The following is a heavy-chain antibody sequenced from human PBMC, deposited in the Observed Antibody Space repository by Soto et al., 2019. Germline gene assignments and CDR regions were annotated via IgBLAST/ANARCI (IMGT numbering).Heavy chain of an antibody. V-gene: IGHV3-43*01. Sequence: XGCLRVTCVDSGFKCSDFPMHWVRQAPGEGPDWISFITYNGGSTYYADSVKGRFTISRDNKKNCLSLQMNSLTTEDPAVYYCAKDGDYWGRYCASTTCYHFEKWRQGTQVTV. J-gene: IGHJ4*02. D-gene: IGHD2-2*01. CDR2: ITYNGGST. CDR1: GFKCSDFP. CDR3: AKDGDYWGRYCASTTCYHFEK.